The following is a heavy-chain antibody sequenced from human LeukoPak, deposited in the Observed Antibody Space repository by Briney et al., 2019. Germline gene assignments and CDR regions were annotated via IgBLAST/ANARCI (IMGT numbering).Heavy chain of an antibody. CDR3: ARCVQITIFGVVTSRGMDI. Sequence: GASVKVSCEASGYTFTSYGISWVRQAPGQGLEWMGWISAYNGNTNYAQKLQGRVTMTTDTSTSTAYMELRSLRSDDTAVYYCARCVQITIFGVVTSRGMDIWGQGTTVTVSS. CDR1: GYTFTSYG. CDR2: ISAYNGNT. D-gene: IGHD3-3*01. V-gene: IGHV1-18*01. J-gene: IGHJ6*02.